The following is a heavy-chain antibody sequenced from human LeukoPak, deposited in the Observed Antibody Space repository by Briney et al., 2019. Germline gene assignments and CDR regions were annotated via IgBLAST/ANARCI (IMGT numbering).Heavy chain of an antibody. CDR3: ARAESYYGSGSYYSGGNWFDP. V-gene: IGHV1-8*01. J-gene: IGHJ5*02. CDR2: MNPNSGNT. Sequence: ASVKVSCKASGYTFTSYDINWVRQATGQGLEWMGWMNPNSGNTGYAQKFQGRVTMTRNTSISTAYMELSSLRSEDTAVYYCARAESYYGSGSYYSGGNWFDPWGQGTLVTVSS. CDR1: GYTFTSYD. D-gene: IGHD3-10*01.